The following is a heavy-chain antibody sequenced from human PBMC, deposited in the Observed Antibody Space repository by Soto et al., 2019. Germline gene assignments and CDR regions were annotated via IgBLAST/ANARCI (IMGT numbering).Heavy chain of an antibody. CDR3: ARERSSGWYVDY. CDR2: MNPNSGNT. V-gene: IGHV1-8*01. CDR1: GYTFTSYD. Sequence: QVQLVQSGAEVKKPGASVKVSCKASGYTFTSYDINWVRQATGQGLEWMGWMNPNSGNTAYAQKFQGRVTMTRNTSISTAYMELSSLRSEDMAVYYCARERSSGWYVDYWGQGTLVTVSS. D-gene: IGHD6-19*01. J-gene: IGHJ4*02.